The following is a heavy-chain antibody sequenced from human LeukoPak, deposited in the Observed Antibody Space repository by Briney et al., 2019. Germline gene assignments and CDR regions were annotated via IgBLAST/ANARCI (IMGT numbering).Heavy chain of an antibody. D-gene: IGHD3-22*01. J-gene: IGHJ3*02. CDR1: GGSISSYY. CDR2: IYYSGST. CDR3: ARAPTYYYDSSGYSGEAFDI. Sequence: SETLSLTCTVSGGSISSYYWSWIRQPPGKGLEWIGYIYYSGSTNYNPSLKSRVTISVDTSKNQFSLKLSSVTAADTAVYYCARAPTYYYDSSGYSGEAFDIWGQGTMVTVSS. V-gene: IGHV4-59*01.